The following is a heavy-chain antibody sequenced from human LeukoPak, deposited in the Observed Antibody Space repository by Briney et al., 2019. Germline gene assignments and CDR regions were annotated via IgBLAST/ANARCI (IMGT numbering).Heavy chain of an antibody. CDR3: ARGAPRERHRGSAFDI. D-gene: IGHD1-26*01. V-gene: IGHV1-2*02. Sequence: GASVKVSCKASGYTFTGYYMHWVRQAPGQGLEWMGWINPNSGGTNYAQKFQGRVTMTRDTSISTAYMELSRLRSDDTAVYYCARGAPRERHRGSAFDIWGQGTMVTVSS. J-gene: IGHJ3*02. CDR1: GYTFTGYY. CDR2: INPNSGGT.